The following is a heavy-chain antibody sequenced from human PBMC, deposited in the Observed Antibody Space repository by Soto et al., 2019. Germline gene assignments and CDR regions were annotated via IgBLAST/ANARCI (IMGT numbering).Heavy chain of an antibody. Sequence: KPSETLSLTCAVYGGSFSGYYWSWIRQPPGKGLEWIGEINHSGSTNYNPSLKSRVTISVDTSKNQFSLKLSSVTAADTAVYYCATTGSSGYGSYNWFDPWGQGTLVTVSS. CDR1: GGSFSGYY. CDR2: INHSGST. CDR3: ATTGSSGYGSYNWFDP. J-gene: IGHJ5*02. D-gene: IGHD3-3*01. V-gene: IGHV4-34*01.